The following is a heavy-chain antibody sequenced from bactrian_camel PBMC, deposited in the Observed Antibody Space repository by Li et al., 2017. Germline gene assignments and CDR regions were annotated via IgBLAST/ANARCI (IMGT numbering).Heavy chain of an antibody. D-gene: IGHD2*01. CDR2: ILAGGRSR. V-gene: IGHV3S40*01. CDR1: GYGNQRNC. J-gene: IGHJ4*01. Sequence: DVQLVESGGGSAQPGGSLTLSCVLSGYGNQRNCMGWFRQPLGKGREGVASILAGGRSRDYATSVKGRFTISQDNRQNMVYLEMNSLKPEDTAMYYCAAERETWYTCGDWDVRPPRIQGQGTQVTVS.